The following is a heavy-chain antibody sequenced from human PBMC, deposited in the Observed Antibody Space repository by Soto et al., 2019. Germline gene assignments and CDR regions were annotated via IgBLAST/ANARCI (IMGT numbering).Heavy chain of an antibody. J-gene: IGHJ6*02. CDR1: GYTFTGYY. CDR3: ARVAGYNWNYDPNGMDV. D-gene: IGHD1-7*01. Sequence: ASVKVSCKASGYTFTGYYMHWVRQAPGQGLEWMGWINPNSGGTNYAQKFQGWVTMTRDTSISTAYMELSRLRSDDTAVYYCARVAGYNWNYDPNGMDVWGQGTTVTVSS. V-gene: IGHV1-2*04. CDR2: INPNSGGT.